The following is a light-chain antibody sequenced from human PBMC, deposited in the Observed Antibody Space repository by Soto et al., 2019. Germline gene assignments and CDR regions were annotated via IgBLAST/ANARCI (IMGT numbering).Light chain of an antibody. CDR1: QSISSW. V-gene: IGKV1-5*01. CDR3: QQYNSYSGM. J-gene: IGKJ1*01. CDR2: DAS. Sequence: DIQMTQSPSTLSASVGDRVTITCRASQSISSWLAWYQQKPGKAPKLLIYDASSLESGVPSRFSGRGSGTQFTLTISGLQPDDFASYYCQQYNSYSGMFGQGTKVDIK.